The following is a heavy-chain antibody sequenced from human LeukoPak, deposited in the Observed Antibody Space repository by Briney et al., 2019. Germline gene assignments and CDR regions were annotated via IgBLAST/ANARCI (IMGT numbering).Heavy chain of an antibody. CDR3: ARVGGSDHYYYYYMDV. Sequence: PSETLSLTCTVSGGSISSYYWSWIRQPAGKGLEWNGRIYTSGSTNYNPSLKSRVTMSVDTSKNQFSLKLSSVTAADTAVYYCARVGGSDHYYYYYMDVWGKGTTVTVSS. V-gene: IGHV4-4*07. CDR1: GGSISSYY. J-gene: IGHJ6*03. D-gene: IGHD3-16*01. CDR2: IYTSGST.